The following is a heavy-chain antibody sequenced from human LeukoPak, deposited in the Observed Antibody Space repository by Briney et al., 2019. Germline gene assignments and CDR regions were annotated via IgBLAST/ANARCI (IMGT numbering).Heavy chain of an antibody. CDR3: ARISYDSSGYYLFDY. J-gene: IGHJ4*02. V-gene: IGHV4-38-2*02. D-gene: IGHD3-22*01. CDR2: IYHSGST. CDR1: GYSISSGYY. Sequence: SETLSLTCTVSGYSISSGYYWGWIRQPPGKGLEWIGSIYHSGSTYYNPSLKSRVTISVDTSKNQFSLKLSSVTAADTAVYYCARISYDSSGYYLFDYWGQGTLVTVSS.